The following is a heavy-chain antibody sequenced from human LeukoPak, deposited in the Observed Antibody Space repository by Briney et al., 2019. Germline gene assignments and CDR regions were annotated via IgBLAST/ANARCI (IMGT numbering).Heavy chain of an antibody. CDR3: ARDPGIAAAGSGEGAFDI. CDR2: IYYSGRT. CDR1: GGSISSYY. V-gene: IGHV4-59*12. Sequence: SETLSLTCSVSGGSISSYYWNWIRQSPGKGLEWIGYIYYSGRTNYNPSLKSRVTMSVDTSKNQFSLKLSSVTAADTAVYYCARDPGIAAAGSGEGAFDIWGQGTMVTVSS. J-gene: IGHJ3*02. D-gene: IGHD6-13*01.